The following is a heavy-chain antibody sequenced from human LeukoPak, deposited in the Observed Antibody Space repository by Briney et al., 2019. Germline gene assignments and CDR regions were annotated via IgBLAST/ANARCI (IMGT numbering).Heavy chain of an antibody. Sequence: GASVKVSCKASEYTFTAYFIHWVRQAPGQGLEWMGWINPYSGGTNYAQRFQGRVTMTRDTSISTAFMELRSLRSDDMAVYYCARGSYDTSGYYRGDWFDPWGQGTLVTVSS. J-gene: IGHJ5*02. D-gene: IGHD3-22*01. CDR1: EYTFTAYF. CDR3: ARGSYDTSGYYRGDWFDP. V-gene: IGHV1-2*02. CDR2: INPYSGGT.